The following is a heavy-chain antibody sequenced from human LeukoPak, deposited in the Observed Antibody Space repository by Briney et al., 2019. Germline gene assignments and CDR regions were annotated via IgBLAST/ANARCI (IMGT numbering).Heavy chain of an antibody. V-gene: IGHV3-23*01. CDR3: ARDIDRYYADY. CDR1: GFTFSNYA. CDR2: ISASGDTT. D-gene: IGHD2-21*01. Sequence: GGSLRLSCAASGFTFSNYAMTWVRQAPGKGLEWVARISASGDTTTYADSVNGQFTISRDNAKGSLYLQMNSLRAEDTAVYFCARDIDRYYADYWGQGTLVTVSS. J-gene: IGHJ4*02.